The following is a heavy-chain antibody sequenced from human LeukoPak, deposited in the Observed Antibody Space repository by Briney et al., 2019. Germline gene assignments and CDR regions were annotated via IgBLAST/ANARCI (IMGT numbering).Heavy chain of an antibody. Sequence: SETLSLTCTVSGGSISSYYWSWIRQPPGKGLEWIGYIYYSGSTNYNPSLKSRVTISVDTSKNQFSLKLSSVTAADTAVYYCARAPRTDYYYYYMDVWGKGTTVTVSS. J-gene: IGHJ6*03. CDR3: ARAPRTDYYYYYMDV. V-gene: IGHV4-59*01. CDR1: GGSISSYY. CDR2: IYYSGST.